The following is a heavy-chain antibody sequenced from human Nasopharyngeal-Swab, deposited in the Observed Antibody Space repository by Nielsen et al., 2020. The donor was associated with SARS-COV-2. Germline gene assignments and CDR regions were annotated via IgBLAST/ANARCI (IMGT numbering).Heavy chain of an antibody. CDR3: ARTFYDVWSGYRDGMDV. J-gene: IGHJ6*02. CDR1: GYTFTSYD. V-gene: IGHV1-8*01. CDR2: MNPNSGNT. Sequence: ASVKVSCKASGYTFTSYDINWVRQATGQGLEWMGWMNPNSGNTGYAQKFQGRVTMTRNTSISTAYMELSSLRSEDTAVYYCARTFYDVWSGYRDGMDVWGQGTTVTVYS. D-gene: IGHD3-3*01.